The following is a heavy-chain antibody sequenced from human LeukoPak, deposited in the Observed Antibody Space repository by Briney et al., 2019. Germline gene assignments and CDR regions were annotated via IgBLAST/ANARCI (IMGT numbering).Heavy chain of an antibody. J-gene: IGHJ4*02. CDR2: INPNSGGT. CDR1: GYTFTGYY. Sequence: ASVKVSCKASGYTFTGYYIHWVRQAPGQGLGWMGRINPNSGGTNYAQKFQGRVTITRDTSASTAYMELSSLRSEDTAVYYCARHKPLYNYGLGFDYWGQGTLVTVSS. D-gene: IGHD3-16*01. CDR3: ARHKPLYNYGLGFDY. V-gene: IGHV1-2*06.